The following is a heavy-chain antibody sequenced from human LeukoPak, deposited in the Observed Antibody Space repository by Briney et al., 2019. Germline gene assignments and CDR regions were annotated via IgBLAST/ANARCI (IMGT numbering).Heavy chain of an antibody. Sequence: SETLSLTCTVSGYSISSGYYWGWIRQPPGKGLEWIGSIYHSGSTYYNPSLKSRVTISVDASKNQFSLKLSSVTAADTAVYYCARDQVTSAFDIWGQGTMVTVSS. CDR2: IYHSGST. J-gene: IGHJ3*02. V-gene: IGHV4-38-2*02. D-gene: IGHD5-18*01. CDR1: GYSISSGYY. CDR3: ARDQVTSAFDI.